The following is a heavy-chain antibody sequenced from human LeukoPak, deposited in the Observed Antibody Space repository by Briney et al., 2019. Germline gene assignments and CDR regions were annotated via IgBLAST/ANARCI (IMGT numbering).Heavy chain of an antibody. Sequence: SETLSLTCAVSAYSISSTYYWGWVRQPPEKGLEWIGSIYYSGTTYYNPSLGSRVTLSVDTSKNQFTLRLTSVTAADTAVYYCARHWRLAARPAVDYMGVWGKGTTVTVSS. J-gene: IGHJ6*03. V-gene: IGHV4-38-2*01. CDR1: AYSISSTYY. CDR2: IYYSGTT. CDR3: ARHWRLAARPAVDYMGV. D-gene: IGHD6-6*01.